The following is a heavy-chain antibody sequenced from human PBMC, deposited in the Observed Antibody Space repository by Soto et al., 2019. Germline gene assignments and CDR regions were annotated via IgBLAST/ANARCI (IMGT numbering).Heavy chain of an antibody. CDR2: ISWDGGST. CDR3: ANDIAASGWYSLDY. D-gene: IGHD6-19*01. V-gene: IGHV3-43*01. Sequence: EVQLVESGGVVVQPGGSLRLSCAASGFTFDDYTMHWVRQAPGKGLEWVSLISWDGGSTYYADSVKGRFTISRDNSKSSLYLQMNSLRTEDTALYYCANDIAASGWYSLDYWGQGTLVTVAS. J-gene: IGHJ4*02. CDR1: GFTFDDYT.